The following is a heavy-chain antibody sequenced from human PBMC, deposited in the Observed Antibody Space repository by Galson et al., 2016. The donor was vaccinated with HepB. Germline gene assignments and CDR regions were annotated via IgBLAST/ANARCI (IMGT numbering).Heavy chain of an antibody. J-gene: IGHJ4*02. Sequence: SLRLSCAASGFTFSRNAMSWVRQAPGKGLEWVSAIGGRGDSTNYADSVKGRFTISRDNSTNTLYLQMNSLRAEDTAVYYCAKDVRQQLVGLFDYWGQGTLVTVSS. D-gene: IGHD6-13*01. V-gene: IGHV3-23*01. CDR2: IGGRGDST. CDR1: GFTFSRNA. CDR3: AKDVRQQLVGLFDY.